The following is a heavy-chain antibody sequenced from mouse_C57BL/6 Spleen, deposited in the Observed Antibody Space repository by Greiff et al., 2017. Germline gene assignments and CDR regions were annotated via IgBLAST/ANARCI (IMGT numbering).Heavy chain of an antibody. V-gene: IGHV5-4*01. D-gene: IGHD1-1*01. CDR2: ISDGGSYT. CDR1: GFTFSSYA. CDR3: AREGAPYGSISWFAY. J-gene: IGHJ3*01. Sequence: EVQLVESGGGLVKPGGSLKLSCAASGFTFSSYAMSWVRQTPEKRLEWVATISDGGSYTYYPDHVKGRFTISRDNAKNNLYLQMSHLKSEDTAMYYCAREGAPYGSISWFAYWGQGTLVTVSA.